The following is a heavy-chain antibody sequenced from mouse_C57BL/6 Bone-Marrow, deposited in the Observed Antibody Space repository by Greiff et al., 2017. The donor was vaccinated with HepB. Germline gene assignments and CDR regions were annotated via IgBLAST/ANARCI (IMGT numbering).Heavy chain of an antibody. CDR1: GYTFTSYW. Sequence: VQLQQPGAELVKPGASVKMSCKASGYTFTSYWITWVKQRPGQGLEWIGDIYPGSGSTNYNEKFKSKATLTVDTSSSTAYMQLSSLTSEDSAVYYWARCGGWLLPFAYWGQGTLVTVSA. D-gene: IGHD2-3*01. J-gene: IGHJ3*01. CDR3: ARCGGWLLPFAY. CDR2: IYPGSGST. V-gene: IGHV1-55*01.